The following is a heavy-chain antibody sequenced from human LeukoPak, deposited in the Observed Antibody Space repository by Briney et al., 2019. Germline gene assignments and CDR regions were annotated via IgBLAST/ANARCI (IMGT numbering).Heavy chain of an antibody. CDR3: ARGHYYDSSGSYAFDI. CDR2: MNPNSGNT. D-gene: IGHD3-22*01. V-gene: IGHV1-8*01. CDR1: GHTFTSYD. J-gene: IGHJ3*02. Sequence: VASVKVSCKASGHTFTSYDINWVRQATGQGLEWMGWMNPNSGNTGYAQKFQGRVTMTRNTSISTAYMELSSLRSEDTAVYYCARGHYYDSSGSYAFDIWGQGTMVTVSS.